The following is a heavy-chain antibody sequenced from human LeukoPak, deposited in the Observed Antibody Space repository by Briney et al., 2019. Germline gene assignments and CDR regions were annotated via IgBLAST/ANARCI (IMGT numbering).Heavy chain of an antibody. J-gene: IGHJ4*02. Sequence: SETLSLTCAVYGGSFSGYYWSWIRQPPGKGLEWIGSIYYSGSTYYNPSLKSRVTISVDTSRNQFSLKLSSVTAADTAVYYCARDVTYYDSSGYYFDYWGQGTLVTVSS. CDR1: GGSFSGYY. CDR3: ARDVTYYDSSGYYFDY. D-gene: IGHD3-22*01. V-gene: IGHV4-34*01. CDR2: IYYSGST.